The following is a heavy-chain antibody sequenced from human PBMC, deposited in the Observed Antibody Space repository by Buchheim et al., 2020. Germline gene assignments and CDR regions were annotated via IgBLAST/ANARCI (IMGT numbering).Heavy chain of an antibody. CDR2: ISGYNGDT. Sequence: QVQLVQSGAELKKPGASVKVSCKASGYTFTRYGIIWVRLAPGQGLEWIGWISGYNGDTKYAQKLQGRVTVTTDTLTSTAYMELRSLRSDDTAVYWCARATGSGWYFDYWGQGTL. J-gene: IGHJ4*02. V-gene: IGHV1-18*04. D-gene: IGHD6-19*01. CDR1: GYTFTRYG. CDR3: ARATGSGWYFDY.